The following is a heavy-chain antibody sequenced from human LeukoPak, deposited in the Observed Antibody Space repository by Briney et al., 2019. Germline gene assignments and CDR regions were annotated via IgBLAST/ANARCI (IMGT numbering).Heavy chain of an antibody. CDR1: GYTLTELS. J-gene: IGHJ4*02. CDR3: ATLLGSGYSTLFDY. CDR2: FDPEDGET. V-gene: IGHV1-24*01. Sequence: ASVKVSCKVSGYTLTELSMHWVRQAPGKGLEWMGGFDPEDGETIYAQKFQGRVTMTEDTSTDTAYTELSSLRSEDTAVYYCATLLGSGYSTLFDYWGQGTLVTVSS. D-gene: IGHD3-22*01.